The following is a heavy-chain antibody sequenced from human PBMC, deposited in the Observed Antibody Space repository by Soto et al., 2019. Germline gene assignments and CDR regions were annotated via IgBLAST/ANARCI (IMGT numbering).Heavy chain of an antibody. CDR1: GYTFTSYD. J-gene: IGHJ6*03. CDR3: ARGVASYYYYYYMDI. CDR2: MNPNSGNT. Sequence: ASVKVSCKASGYTFTSYDINWVRQATGQGLEWMGWMNPNSGNTGYAQKFQGRVTMTRNTSISTAYMELSSLRSEDTAVYYCARGVASYYYYYYMDIWGKGTTVNVSS. D-gene: IGHD2-2*01. V-gene: IGHV1-8*01.